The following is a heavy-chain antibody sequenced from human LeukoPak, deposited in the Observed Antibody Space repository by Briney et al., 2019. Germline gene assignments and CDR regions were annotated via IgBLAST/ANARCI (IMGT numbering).Heavy chain of an antibody. CDR1: GFTFSSYS. CDR2: ISSSSSYI. CDR3: ASRDEYYYDSSGSNWFDP. Sequence: GGSLRLSCAASGFTFSSYSMNWVRQAPGKGLEWVASISSSSSYIYYADSVKGRFTISRDNAKNSLYLQMNSLRAEDKAVYYCASRDEYYYDSSGSNWFDPWGPGTLVTVSS. J-gene: IGHJ5*02. D-gene: IGHD3-22*01. V-gene: IGHV3-21*01.